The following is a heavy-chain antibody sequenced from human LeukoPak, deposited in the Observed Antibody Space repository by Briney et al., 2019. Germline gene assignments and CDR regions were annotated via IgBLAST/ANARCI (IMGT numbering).Heavy chain of an antibody. V-gene: IGHV4-61*02. J-gene: IGHJ4*02. CDR1: GGSISSSSYY. CDR3: ARERARSYCSSTSCYTEDFDY. Sequence: PSETLSLTCTVSGGSISSSSYYWGWIRQPAGKGLEWIGRIYTSGSTNYNPSLKSRVTMSVDTSKNQFSLKLSTVTAADTAVYYCARERARSYCSSTSCYTEDFDYWGQGTLVTVSS. D-gene: IGHD2-2*02. CDR2: IYTSGST.